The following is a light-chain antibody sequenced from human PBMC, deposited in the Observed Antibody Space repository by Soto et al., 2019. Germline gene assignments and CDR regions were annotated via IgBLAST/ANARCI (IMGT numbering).Light chain of an antibody. CDR3: QQYGSSPRGT. CDR1: QSVSNSY. CDR2: GAS. Sequence: EIVLTQSPGTLSLSPGERATLSCRASQSVSNSYLAWYQQKPGQAPRLLIYGASSRATGIPDRFSGSGSGTDFTLTISRLEPEDFAVYYCQQYGSSPRGTFGQGTKVEIK. V-gene: IGKV3-20*01. J-gene: IGKJ1*01.